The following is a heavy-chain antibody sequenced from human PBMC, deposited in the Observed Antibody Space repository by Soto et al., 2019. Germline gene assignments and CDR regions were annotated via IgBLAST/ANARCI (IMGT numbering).Heavy chain of an antibody. CDR3: ARDYRYCSTNTCLGGFDY. J-gene: IGHJ4*02. CDR2: IKPDGSET. CDR1: GFTFSSHF. Sequence: PGGSLRLSCEDSGFTFSSHFMSWVRQAPGKGLEWVANIKPDGSETYYVDSVKGRFTISRDNAKNSLYLQMNSLRAEDTAVYYCARDYRYCSTNTCLGGFDYWGQGALVTVS. D-gene: IGHD2-8*01. V-gene: IGHV3-7*01.